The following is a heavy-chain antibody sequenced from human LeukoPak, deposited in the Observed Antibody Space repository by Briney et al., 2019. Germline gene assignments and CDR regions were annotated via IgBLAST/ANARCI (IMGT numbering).Heavy chain of an antibody. D-gene: IGHD6-13*01. CDR3: TEQPGIAAAGI. J-gene: IGHJ3*02. CDR1: GFTFSGSA. CDR2: IRSKANSYAT. V-gene: IGHV3-73*01. Sequence: GGSLRLSCAASGFTFSGSAMHWVRQASGKGLEWVGRIRSKANSYATAYAASVKGRFTISRDDSKNTAYLQMNSLKTEDTAVYYCTEQPGIAAAGIWGQGTMVTVSS.